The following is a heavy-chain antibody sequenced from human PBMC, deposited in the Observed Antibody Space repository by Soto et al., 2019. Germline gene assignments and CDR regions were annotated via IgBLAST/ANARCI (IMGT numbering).Heavy chain of an antibody. V-gene: IGHV4-30-2*01. CDR3: GSGLVTTLHY. CDR1: GGSISSGGYS. Sequence: QLQLQESGSGLVKPSQTLSLTCAVSGGSISSGGYSWSWIRQPPGKGLEWIGYIYHSGSTYYNPSLKSRVTISVDWSKNQFSLKLSSVTAADTAGYYCGSGLVTTLHYWGQGSLVTVSS. D-gene: IGHD4-17*01. J-gene: IGHJ4*02. CDR2: IYHSGST.